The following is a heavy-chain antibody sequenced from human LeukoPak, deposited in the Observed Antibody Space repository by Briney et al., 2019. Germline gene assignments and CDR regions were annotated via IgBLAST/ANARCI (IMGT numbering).Heavy chain of an antibody. V-gene: IGHV4-39*01. CDR3: ARVDTAMADFDY. Sequence: PSETLSLTCTVSGGSIRSSYYYWGWIRQPPGKGLEWIGSIYDSGSTYYNPSLKSRVTISVDTSKNQFSLKLSSVTAADTAVYYCARVDTAMADFDYWGQGTLVTVSS. CDR1: GGSIRSSYYY. J-gene: IGHJ4*02. D-gene: IGHD5-18*01. CDR2: IYDSGST.